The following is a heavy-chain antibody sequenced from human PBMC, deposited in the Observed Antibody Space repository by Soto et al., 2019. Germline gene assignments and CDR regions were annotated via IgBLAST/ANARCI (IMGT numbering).Heavy chain of an antibody. V-gene: IGHV1-69*02. CDR3: ARGARDCRGGSCYSEM. CDR2: IIPILGIA. J-gene: IGHJ4*02. Sequence: QVQLVQSGAEVKKPGSSVKVSCKASGGTFSSYTISWVRQAPGQGLEWMGRIIPILGIANYAQKFQGRVTITADKSTSTAYMELSSLRSEDTAVYYCARGARDCRGGSCYSEMWGQGTLVTVSS. CDR1: GGTFSSYT. D-gene: IGHD2-15*01.